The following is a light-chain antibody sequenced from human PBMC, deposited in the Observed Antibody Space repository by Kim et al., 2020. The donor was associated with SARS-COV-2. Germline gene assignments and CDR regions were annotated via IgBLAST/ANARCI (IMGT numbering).Light chain of an antibody. CDR3: QQYVTSPPVT. J-gene: IGKJ2*01. CDR2: GAS. CDR1: QSVSSSY. Sequence: SPGERATLSCRASQSVSSSYLAWYQQKPGQAPRLLIYGASSRATGIPDRFSGSGSGTDFTLTISRLEPEDFAVYYCQQYVTSPPVTFGQGTKLEI. V-gene: IGKV3-20*01.